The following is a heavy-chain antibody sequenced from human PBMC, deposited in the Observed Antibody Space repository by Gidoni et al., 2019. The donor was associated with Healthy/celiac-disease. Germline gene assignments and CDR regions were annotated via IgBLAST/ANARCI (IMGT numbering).Heavy chain of an antibody. Sequence: QLQLQESGPGLVKPSETLSLTCTVSGGSISSSSYYWGWIRQPPGKGLEWIGSIYYSGSTYYNPSLKSRVTISVDTSKNQFSLKLSSVTAADTAVYYCARRSYDLDYYYGMDVWGQGTTVTVSS. D-gene: IGHD3-3*01. J-gene: IGHJ6*02. V-gene: IGHV4-39*01. CDR1: GGSISSSSYY. CDR3: ARRSYDLDYYYGMDV. CDR2: IYYSGST.